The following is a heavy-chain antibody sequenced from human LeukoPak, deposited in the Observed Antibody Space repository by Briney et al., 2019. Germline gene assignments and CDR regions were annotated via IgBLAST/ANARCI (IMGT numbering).Heavy chain of an antibody. CDR1: GYTFTSYD. V-gene: IGHV1-8*01. J-gene: IGHJ5*02. Sequence: ASVKVSCKASGYTFTSYDINWVRQATGQGLEWMGWMNPNSGNTGYAQKFQGRVTMTRNTSISTAYMELSSLRSEDTAVYYCARELILGYCSGGSCPLFDPWGQGTLVTVSS. CDR2: MNPNSGNT. CDR3: ARELILGYCSGGSCPLFDP. D-gene: IGHD2-15*01.